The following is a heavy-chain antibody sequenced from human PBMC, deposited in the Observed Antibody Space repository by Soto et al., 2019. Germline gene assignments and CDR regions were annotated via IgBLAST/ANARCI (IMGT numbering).Heavy chain of an antibody. CDR1: GFTFSSHA. J-gene: IGHJ5*02. Sequence: EVQLLESGGGLVQPGGSLRLSCAASGFTFSSHAMTWVRQTPGKGLEWVSSISGSGGSTYYADSVEGRFTISRDNSKNTLYLQMNRARAEDTDIYYRAKAGVAVSAPPWFDPWGQGTLVTVSS. CDR3: AKAGVAVSAPPWFDP. D-gene: IGHD3-3*01. CDR2: ISGSGGST. V-gene: IGHV3-23*01.